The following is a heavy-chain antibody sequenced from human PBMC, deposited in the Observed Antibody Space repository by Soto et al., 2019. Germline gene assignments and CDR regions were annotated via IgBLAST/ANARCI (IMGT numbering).Heavy chain of an antibody. CDR3: AREHDGDSLDAFDI. CDR2: IIPILGIA. J-gene: IGHJ3*02. CDR1: GGTFSSYT. D-gene: IGHD2-21*01. Sequence: SVKVSCKASGGTFSSYTISWVRQAPGQGLEWKGRIIPILGIANYAQKFQGRVTITADKSTSTAYIELSSLRSEDTAVYYCAREHDGDSLDAFDIWGQGTMVTVSS. V-gene: IGHV1-69*04.